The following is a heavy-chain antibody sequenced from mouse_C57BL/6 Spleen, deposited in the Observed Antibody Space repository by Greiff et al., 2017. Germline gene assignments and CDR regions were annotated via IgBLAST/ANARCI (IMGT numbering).Heavy chain of an antibody. Sequence: EVKVVESEGGLVKPGGSLKLSCAASGFTFSSYAMSWVRQTPDKRLEWVATISDGGSYTYYPDNVQGRFTISRDNAKNNLYLQMSHLKSEDTAMYYCERGAQARYYAMDDWGQGTSVTVSS. CDR2: ISDGGSYT. D-gene: IGHD3-2*02. J-gene: IGHJ4*01. CDR3: ERGAQARYYAMDD. V-gene: IGHV5-4*03. CDR1: GFTFSSYA.